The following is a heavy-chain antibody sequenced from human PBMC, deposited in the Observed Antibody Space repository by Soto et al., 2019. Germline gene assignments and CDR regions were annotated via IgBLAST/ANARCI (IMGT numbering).Heavy chain of an antibody. J-gene: IGHJ4*02. Sequence: SETLSLTCTVSGGSISSGGYYWSWIRQHPGKGLEWIGYIYYSGSTYYNLSLKSRVTISVDTSKNQFSLKLSSVTAADTAVYYCARARSYVTYYFDYWGQGTLVTVSS. CDR3: ARARSYVTYYFDY. CDR1: GGSISSGGYY. CDR2: IYYSGST. D-gene: IGHD5-18*01. V-gene: IGHV4-31*03.